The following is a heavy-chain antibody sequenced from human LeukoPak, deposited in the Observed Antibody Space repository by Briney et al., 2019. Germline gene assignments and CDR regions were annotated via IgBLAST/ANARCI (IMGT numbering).Heavy chain of an antibody. CDR2: ISYSGIT. CDR3: ARQSISGSSLSYFDY. CDR1: GGSISSYY. J-gene: IGHJ4*02. Sequence: PSETLSLTCTVSGGSISSYYWSWIRQPPGKGLEWIGYISYSGITSYNPSLKSRLTISVDTSKNQFSLKLSSVTAAGTAVYYCARQSISGSSLSYFDYWGQGTLVNVSS. V-gene: IGHV4-59*01. D-gene: IGHD3-22*01.